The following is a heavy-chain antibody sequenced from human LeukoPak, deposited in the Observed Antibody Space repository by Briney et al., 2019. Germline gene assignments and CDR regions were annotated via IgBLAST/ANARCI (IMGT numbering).Heavy chain of an antibody. CDR1: GFTVSSNY. D-gene: IGHD2-2*02. J-gene: IGHJ4*02. CDR3: AKDTGCSSTSCYRNY. Sequence: GGSLRLSCAASGFTVSSNYMSWVRQAPGKGLEWVSVIYSGGSTYYADSVKGRFTISRDNSKNTLYLQMNSLRAEDTAVYYCAKDTGCSSTSCYRNYWGQGTLVTVSS. CDR2: IYSGGST. V-gene: IGHV3-53*01.